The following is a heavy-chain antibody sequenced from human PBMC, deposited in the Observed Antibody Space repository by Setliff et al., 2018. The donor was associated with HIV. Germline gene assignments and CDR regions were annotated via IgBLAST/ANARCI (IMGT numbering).Heavy chain of an antibody. CDR2: AYTGGST. CDR3: ARHRDGGTYPLDY. Sequence: SETLSLTCSVSGVTISSHFWTWIRQPAGKGLEWIGRAYTGGSTVYNPSLKSRVTISVDTSKNRFSLQLTSVTAADTAVYYCARHRDGGTYPLDYWGQGTLVTVSS. V-gene: IGHV4-4*07. J-gene: IGHJ4*02. D-gene: IGHD1-26*01. CDR1: GVTISSHF.